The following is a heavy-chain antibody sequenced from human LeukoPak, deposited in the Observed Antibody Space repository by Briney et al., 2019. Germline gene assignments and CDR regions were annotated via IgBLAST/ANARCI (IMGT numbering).Heavy chain of an antibody. V-gene: IGHV3-23*01. CDR1: GFTFSSYA. CDR2: ISNSGGST. D-gene: IGHD3-10*01. CDR3: AKRASGSGSSLYYFDY. J-gene: IGHJ4*02. Sequence: GGSLRLSCAASGFTFSSYAMSWVRQAPGKGLEWVSVISNSGGSTFYADSVKGRFTISRDNSKNTLYLQMNSLRAEDTAVYYCAKRASGSGSSLYYFDYWGQGTLVTVSS.